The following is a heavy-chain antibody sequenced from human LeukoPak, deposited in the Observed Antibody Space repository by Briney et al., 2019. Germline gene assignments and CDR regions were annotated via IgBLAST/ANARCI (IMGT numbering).Heavy chain of an antibody. Sequence: GGSLRLSCTASGFTFSAYGMTWVRQAPGKGLESVSAIGSSGDTYYAGSVKGRFTISRDNSKNTLSLQMHSLRADDTAVYYCAKLGTDSPEGYWGQGTLVTVSS. V-gene: IGHV3-23*01. J-gene: IGHJ4*02. CDR1: GFTFSAYG. CDR2: IGSSGDT. D-gene: IGHD1/OR15-1a*01. CDR3: AKLGTDSPEGY.